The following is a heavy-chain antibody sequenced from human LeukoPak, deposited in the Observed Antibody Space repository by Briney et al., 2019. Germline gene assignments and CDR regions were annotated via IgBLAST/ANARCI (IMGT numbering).Heavy chain of an antibody. CDR2: IYTSGST. D-gene: IGHD1-1*01. Sequence: NPSETLSLTCTVSGGSISSYYWSWIRQPAGKGLEWIGRIYTSGSTNYNPSLKSRVTISVDKSKNQFSLKLSSVAAADTAVYYCARHVRGTTRNYYFDYWGQGTLVTVSS. CDR3: ARHVRGTTRNYYFDY. J-gene: IGHJ4*02. V-gene: IGHV4-4*07. CDR1: GGSISSYY.